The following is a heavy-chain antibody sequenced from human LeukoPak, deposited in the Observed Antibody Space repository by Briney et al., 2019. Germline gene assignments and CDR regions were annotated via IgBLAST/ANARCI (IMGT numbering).Heavy chain of an antibody. Sequence: SETLPLTCTVSGGSISSGGYYWSWIRQHPGKGLEWIGYIYYSGSTYYNPSLKSRVTISVDTSKNQLSLKLSSVTAADTAVYYCAKDFEEKRTTVVTLGTRVPDYWGQGTLVTVSS. CDR2: IYYSGST. D-gene: IGHD4-17*01. CDR3: AKDFEEKRTTVVTLGTRVPDY. V-gene: IGHV4-31*03. CDR1: GGSISSGGYY. J-gene: IGHJ4*02.